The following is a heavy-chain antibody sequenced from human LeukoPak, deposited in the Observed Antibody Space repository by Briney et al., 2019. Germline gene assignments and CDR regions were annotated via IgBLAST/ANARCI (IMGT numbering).Heavy chain of an antibody. CDR3: ARHKGNYGLYNSDS. D-gene: IGHD5-24*01. Sequence: SGTLSLTCAVSGGSISGTTNWWSWVRQPPGKGLEWIGEIHQSGSTNYKPSLKSRVTISVDKTKNQFSLKMTSVTAADTAVYYCARHKGNYGLYNSDSWGQGTLVTVSS. CDR2: IHQSGST. V-gene: IGHV4-4*02. CDR1: GGSISGTTNW. J-gene: IGHJ4*02.